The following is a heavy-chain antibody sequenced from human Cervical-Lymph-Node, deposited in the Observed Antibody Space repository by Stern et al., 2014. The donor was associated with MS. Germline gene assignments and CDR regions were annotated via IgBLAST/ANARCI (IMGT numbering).Heavy chain of an antibody. CDR3: AVGGLEYYYDTSGHYFQH. Sequence: VQLVESGGGVVQPGRPLRLSCEASGFTFSSHAMHWVRQAPGKGLEWVAVIWYDGSNRNYADSVKGRFTISRDNSKNTVSLQMNSLRAEDTAVYYCAVGGLEYYYDTSGHYFQHWGQGTLVTISS. V-gene: IGHV3-33*01. J-gene: IGHJ1*01. D-gene: IGHD3-22*01. CDR2: IWYDGSNR. CDR1: GFTFSSHA.